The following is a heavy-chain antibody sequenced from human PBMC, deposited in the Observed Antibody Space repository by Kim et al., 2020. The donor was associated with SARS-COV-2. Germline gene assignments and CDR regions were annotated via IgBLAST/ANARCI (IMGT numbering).Heavy chain of an antibody. CDR2: INPNSGGT. Sequence: ASVKVSCKASGYTFTGYYMHWVRQAPGQGLEWMGWINPNSGGTNYAQKFQGRVTMTRDTSISTAYMELSRLRSDDTAVYYCAKLPYYYDSSGPDAFDIWGQGTMVTVSS. V-gene: IGHV1-2*02. J-gene: IGHJ3*02. D-gene: IGHD3-22*01. CDR3: AKLPYYYDSSGPDAFDI. CDR1: GYTFTGYY.